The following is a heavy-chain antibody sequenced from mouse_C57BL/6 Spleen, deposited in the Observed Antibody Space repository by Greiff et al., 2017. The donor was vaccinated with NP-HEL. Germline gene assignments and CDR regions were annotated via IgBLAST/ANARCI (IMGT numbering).Heavy chain of an antibody. J-gene: IGHJ2*01. CDR3: ARVTTVVASFDY. D-gene: IGHD1-1*01. Sequence: QVQLQQSGPELVKPGASVKISCKASGYAFSSSWMNWVKQRPGKGLEWIGRIYPGDGDTNYNGKFKGKATLTADKSSSTAYMQLSSLTSEDSAVYFGARVTTVVASFDYWGKGTTLTVSS. V-gene: IGHV1-82*01. CDR1: GYAFSSSW. CDR2: IYPGDGDT.